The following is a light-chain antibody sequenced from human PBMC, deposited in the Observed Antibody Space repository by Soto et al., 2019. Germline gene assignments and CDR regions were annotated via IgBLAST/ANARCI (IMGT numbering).Light chain of an antibody. J-gene: IGLJ3*02. CDR1: SSNIGSSP. V-gene: IGLV1-44*01. CDR2: SND. CDR3: ATWDDSLNGRV. Sequence: QSVLTQPPSASGTPGQRVTISCSGSSSNIGSSPVNWYQQLPRTAPKLLIYSNDQRPSGVPARFSGSKSGTSASLAISGLQSEDEADYYCATWDDSLNGRVFGGGTKLTVL.